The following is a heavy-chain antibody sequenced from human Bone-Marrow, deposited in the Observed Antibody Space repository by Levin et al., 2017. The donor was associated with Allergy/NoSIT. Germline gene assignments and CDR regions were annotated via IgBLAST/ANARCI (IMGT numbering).Heavy chain of an antibody. D-gene: IGHD6-13*01. CDR2: INPSTGGT. V-gene: IGHV1-2*06. CDR1: GYTFDDYY. J-gene: IGHJ5*02. Sequence: ASVKVSCKASGYTFDDYYIHRVRQAPGQGLEWMGRINPSTGGTNHAQKFQDRLTMTSDTSISTAFIELKRLTSDDTAVYYCARTISAATNNWFDPWGQGTLVTVSS. CDR3: ARTISAATNNWFDP.